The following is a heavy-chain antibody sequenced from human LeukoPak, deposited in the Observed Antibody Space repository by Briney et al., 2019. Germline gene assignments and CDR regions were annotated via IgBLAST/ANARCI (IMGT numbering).Heavy chain of an antibody. CDR2: IWYDGSNK. J-gene: IGHJ3*02. Sequence: GGSLRLSCAASGFTFSSYGTHWVRHAPGKGLEWGAVIWYDGSNKYYADSVKDRFTISRDNSKNTLSLQMNSLRAEDTAGYYCARETSTPDAFDIWGQGTMVTVSS. D-gene: IGHD5/OR15-5a*01. CDR3: ARETSTPDAFDI. V-gene: IGHV3-33*01. CDR1: GFTFSSYG.